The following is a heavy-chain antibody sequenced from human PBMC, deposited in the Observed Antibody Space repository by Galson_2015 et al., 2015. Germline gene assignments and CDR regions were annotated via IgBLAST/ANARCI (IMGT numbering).Heavy chain of an antibody. CDR1: GFTFSSYW. Sequence: SLRLSCAASGFTFSSYWMSWVRQAPGKGLEWVANIKQDGSEKYYVDSVKGRFTISRDNAKNSLYLQMNSLRAEDTAVYYCARVITMIVGKYGDRVWYFELWGRGTLVTVSS. J-gene: IGHJ2*01. CDR3: ARVITMIVGKYGDRVWYFEL. CDR2: IKQDGSEK. D-gene: IGHD3-22*01. V-gene: IGHV3-7*01.